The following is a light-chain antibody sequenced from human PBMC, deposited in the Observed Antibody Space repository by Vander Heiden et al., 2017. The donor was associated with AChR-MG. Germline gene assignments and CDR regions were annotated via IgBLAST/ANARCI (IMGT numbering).Light chain of an antibody. CDR3: QQSYSTPRVT. CDR2: AAS. CDR1: QSISSH. Sequence: DIQMTQSPSSLSASVGDRVTITCRPSQSISSHLNWYQQKPGKAPKLLIYAASSLQSGVPSRLSGSGSGTDFTLPISSLQPEDFATYYCQQSYSTPRVTFGPGTKVDIK. V-gene: IGKV1-39*01. J-gene: IGKJ3*01.